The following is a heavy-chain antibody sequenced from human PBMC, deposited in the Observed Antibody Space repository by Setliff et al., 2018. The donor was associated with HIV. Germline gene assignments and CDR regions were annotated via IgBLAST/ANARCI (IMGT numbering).Heavy chain of an antibody. V-gene: IGHV4-4*09. CDR2: IYSSGST. CDR1: GGSISGHY. CDR3: ARAYFGSGIYY. D-gene: IGHD3-10*01. J-gene: IGHJ4*02. Sequence: SETLSLTCTVSGGSISGHYWSWIRQPPGRGLEWIGYIYSSGSTNFNPPLQSRVTISVDTSKNQFSLKLSSVTAADTAVYYCARAYFGSGIYYWGQGTLVTVSS.